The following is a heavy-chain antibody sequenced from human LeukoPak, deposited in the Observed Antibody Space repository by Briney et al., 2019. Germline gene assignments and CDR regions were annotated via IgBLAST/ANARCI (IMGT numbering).Heavy chain of an antibody. CDR2: INPNSGGT. J-gene: IGHJ4*02. V-gene: IGHV1-2*02. CDR3: AKIKQQLDYFDY. CDR1: GYSFTSYY. Sequence: ASVKVSCKASGYSFTSYYIHWVRQAPGQGLEWMGWINPNSGGTNYAQKFQGRVTMTRDTSISTAYMELSSLRSDDTAVYYCAKIKQQLDYFDYWGQGTLVTVSS. D-gene: IGHD6-13*01.